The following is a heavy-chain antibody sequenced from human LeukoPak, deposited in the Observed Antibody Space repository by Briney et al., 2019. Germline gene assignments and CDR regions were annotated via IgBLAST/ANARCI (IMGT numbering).Heavy chain of an antibody. V-gene: IGHV3-11*04. CDR2: ISSSGSTI. CDR1: GFTFSDYY. CDR3: ARDSYYGSGSYYNED. Sequence: PGGSLRLSCAASGFTFSDYYMSWIRQAPGKGLEWVSYISSSGSTIYYADSVKGRFTISRDNAKNSLYLQMNSLRAEDTAVYYCARDSYYGSGSYYNEDWGQGTLVTVSS. J-gene: IGHJ4*02. D-gene: IGHD3-10*01.